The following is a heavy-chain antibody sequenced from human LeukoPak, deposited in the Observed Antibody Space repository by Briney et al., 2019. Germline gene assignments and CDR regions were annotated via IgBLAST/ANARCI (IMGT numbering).Heavy chain of an antibody. CDR1: GFTVSSNY. V-gene: IGHV3-66*01. D-gene: IGHD2-2*01. J-gene: IGHJ4*02. CDR3: AREVMSSSLDY. CDR2: IYSGGST. Sequence: GGSLRLSCAASGFTVSSNYMSWVRQAPGKGLEWVSVIYSGGSTYYADSVKGRFTISRDNSKNTLYLQMNSLRAEDTAVYYCAREVMSSSLDYWGQGTLVTVSP.